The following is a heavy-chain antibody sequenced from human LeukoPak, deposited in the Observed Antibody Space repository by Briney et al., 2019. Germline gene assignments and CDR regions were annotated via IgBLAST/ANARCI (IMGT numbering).Heavy chain of an antibody. V-gene: IGHV3-53*01. Sequence: PGGSLRPSCAASGFYFNTYGMHWVRQAPGKGLEWVSVIYSGGSTYYADSVKGRFTISRDNSKNTLYLQMNSLRAEDTAVYYCARDLGGYPWGQGTLVTVSS. CDR1: GFYFNTYG. CDR2: IYSGGST. CDR3: ARDLGGYP. D-gene: IGHD1-26*01. J-gene: IGHJ5*02.